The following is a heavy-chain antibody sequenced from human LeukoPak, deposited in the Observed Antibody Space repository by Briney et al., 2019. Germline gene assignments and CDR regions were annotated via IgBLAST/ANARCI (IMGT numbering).Heavy chain of an antibody. Sequence: QTGGSLRLSCAASGFTFSSYSMNWVRQAPGKGLEWVSYISSSSSTIYYADSVKGRFTISRDNAKNSLYLQMTNLRVDDTALYYCAIDPNWETHNWGQGVLVTVSS. D-gene: IGHD7-27*01. V-gene: IGHV3-48*01. CDR3: AIDPNWETHN. CDR1: GFTFSSYS. J-gene: IGHJ4*02. CDR2: ISSSSSTI.